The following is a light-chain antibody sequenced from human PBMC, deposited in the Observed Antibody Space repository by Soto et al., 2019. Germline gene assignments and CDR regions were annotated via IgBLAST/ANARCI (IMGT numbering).Light chain of an antibody. CDR2: DVT. CDR3: CSYTTRTTYV. Sequence: SALTQPASVSGSPGQSITVSCTGSSSDIGSYNRVSWYQQPLGTAPKLIIYDVTNRPLGVPDRFFGSKSGNTASLIISGLQAEDEADYYCCSYTTRTTYVFGTGTKVTVL. CDR1: SSDIGSYNR. J-gene: IGLJ1*01. V-gene: IGLV2-18*02.